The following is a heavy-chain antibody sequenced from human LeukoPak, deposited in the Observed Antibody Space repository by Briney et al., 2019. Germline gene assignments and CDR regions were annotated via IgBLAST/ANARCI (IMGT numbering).Heavy chain of an antibody. CDR1: GSTVSSNY. Sequence: GGSLRLSCAASGSTVSSNYMSWVRQAPGKGLEWVSVIYSGGSTYYADSVKGRFTISRDNSKNTLYLQMNSLRAEDTAVYYCARDPGYSSGWYFDYWGQGTLVTVSS. CDR2: IYSGGST. CDR3: ARDPGYSSGWYFDY. D-gene: IGHD6-19*01. J-gene: IGHJ4*02. V-gene: IGHV3-53*01.